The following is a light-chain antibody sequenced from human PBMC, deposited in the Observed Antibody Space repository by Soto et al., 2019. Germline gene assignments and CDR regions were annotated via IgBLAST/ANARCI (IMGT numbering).Light chain of an antibody. J-gene: IGLJ3*02. Sequence: QSALTQPASVSGSPGQSITISCTGTSSDVGGYNYVSWYQHHPGKAPKLMIYDVTNRPSGVSNRFSGSKSGNTASLTISGLQAEDEADYYCTSYTTSSPYLVFGGGTKGPS. CDR3: TSYTTSSPYLV. CDR2: DVT. V-gene: IGLV2-14*03. CDR1: SSDVGGYNY.